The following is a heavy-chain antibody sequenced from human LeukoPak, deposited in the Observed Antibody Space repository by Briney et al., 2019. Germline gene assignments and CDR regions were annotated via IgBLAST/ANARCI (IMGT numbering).Heavy chain of an antibody. Sequence: PSETLSLTCTVSGGSISSYYWTWIRQPPGKGLEWIGYIYYSGSTNYNPSLKSRVTISVDTSKNQFSLKLTSVTAADTAVYYCARKPAGRGRFDYWGQGTLVTVSS. J-gene: IGHJ4*02. CDR2: IYYSGST. CDR1: GGSISSYY. V-gene: IGHV4-59*08. D-gene: IGHD3-16*01. CDR3: ARKPAGRGRFDY.